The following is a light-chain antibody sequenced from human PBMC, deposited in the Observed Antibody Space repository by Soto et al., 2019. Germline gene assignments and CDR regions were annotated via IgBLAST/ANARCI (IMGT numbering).Light chain of an antibody. Sequence: EMVVTQSPGTLSLSPGERATLSCRASQSDTNAYLTWYQQKPGQAPRLLIYGASTRATGIPDRFSGSGSGTDFTLTISSLQSEDFAVYYCQQYNNWPPLFTFGPGTTVDIK. V-gene: IGKV3D-15*01. CDR3: QQYNNWPPLFT. J-gene: IGKJ3*01. CDR1: QSDTNAY. CDR2: GAS.